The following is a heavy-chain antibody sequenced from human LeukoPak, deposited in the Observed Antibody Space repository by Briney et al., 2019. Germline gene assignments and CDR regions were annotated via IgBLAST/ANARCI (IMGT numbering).Heavy chain of an antibody. CDR2: INPNSGGT. Sequence: ASVKVSCKASGYTFTGYYMHWVRQAPGQGLEWMGWINPNSGGTNYAQKFQGRVTMTRDTSISTAYMELSRLRSDDTAVYYCARAKPYYDILTGYKDYWGQGTLVTVSS. V-gene: IGHV1-2*02. D-gene: IGHD3-9*01. CDR3: ARAKPYYDILTGYKDY. J-gene: IGHJ4*02. CDR1: GYTFTGYY.